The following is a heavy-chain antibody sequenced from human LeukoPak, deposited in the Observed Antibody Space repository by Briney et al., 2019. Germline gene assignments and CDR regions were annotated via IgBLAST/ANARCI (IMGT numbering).Heavy chain of an antibody. Sequence: GESLRLSCAASGFTFTTYWMSWVRQLPGKGLEWVANINQDGTEKYYVDSVKGRFTISRDNAKNSLDLQMNSLRVEDTGFYCCVKVARYYYGSETYYFFEHWGQGTPVTASS. V-gene: IGHV3-7*01. CDR2: INQDGTEK. CDR1: GFTFTTYW. D-gene: IGHD3-10*01. J-gene: IGHJ4*02. CDR3: VKVARYYYGSETYYFFEH.